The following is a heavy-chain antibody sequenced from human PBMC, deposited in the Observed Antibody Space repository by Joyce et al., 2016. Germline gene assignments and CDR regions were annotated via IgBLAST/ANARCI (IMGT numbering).Heavy chain of an antibody. V-gene: IGHV3-49*05. CDR2: IRSKVYGGTG. CDR1: GFTFGDYA. D-gene: IGHD2-21*02. J-gene: IGHJ5*02. Sequence: EVQLVESGGDLIKPGRSLRLSCTGSGFTFGDYAMNWIRQAPGKGLEWVGFIRSKVYGGTGEYAASVKGRFTISRDDSKSIAYLQMNSLKIEDTAVYYCTRDLAFCGGDCYSVWFDPWGQGTLVTVSS. CDR3: TRDLAFCGGDCYSVWFDP.